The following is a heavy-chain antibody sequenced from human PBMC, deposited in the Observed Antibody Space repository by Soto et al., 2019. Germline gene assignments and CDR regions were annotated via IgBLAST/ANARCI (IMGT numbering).Heavy chain of an antibody. Sequence: SLRLSCTAAGFTFGDYAMSWCRQAPGKGLEWVGFIRSKAYGGTTEYAASVKGRFTISRDDSKSIAYLQMNSLKTEDTAVYYCTRDSQGLLWFGELLSWFDPWGQGTLVTVS. V-gene: IGHV3-49*03. D-gene: IGHD3-10*01. CDR2: IRSKAYGGTT. J-gene: IGHJ5*02. CDR3: TRDSQGLLWFGELLSWFDP. CDR1: GFTFGDYA.